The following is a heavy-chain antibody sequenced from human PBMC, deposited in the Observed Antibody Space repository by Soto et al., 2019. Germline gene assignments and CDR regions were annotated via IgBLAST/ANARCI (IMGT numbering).Heavy chain of an antibody. CDR3: ASRMYYYGSGSRQSDY. CDR2: IIPIFGTA. Sequence: QVQLLQSGAEVKKPGSSVKVSCKASGGTFSSYAISWVRQAPGQGLEWMGGIIPIFGTANYAQKFQGRVPITADESTSTAYMELSSLRSEDTAVYYCASRMYYYGSGSRQSDYWGQGTLVTVSS. J-gene: IGHJ4*02. D-gene: IGHD3-10*01. V-gene: IGHV1-69*12. CDR1: GGTFSSYA.